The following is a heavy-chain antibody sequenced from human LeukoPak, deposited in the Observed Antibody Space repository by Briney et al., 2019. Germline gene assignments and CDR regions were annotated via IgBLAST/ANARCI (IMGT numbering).Heavy chain of an antibody. CDR2: FDPEDGET. CDR3: ATMGLGVRATSGRDY. Sequence: ASVKVSCKVSGYTLTELSMHWVRQAPGKGLEWMGGFDPEDGETIYAQKFQGRVTMTEDTSTDTAYMELSSPRSEDTAVYYCATMGLGVRATSGRDYWGQGTLVTVSS. V-gene: IGHV1-24*01. D-gene: IGHD1-26*01. CDR1: GYTLTELS. J-gene: IGHJ4*02.